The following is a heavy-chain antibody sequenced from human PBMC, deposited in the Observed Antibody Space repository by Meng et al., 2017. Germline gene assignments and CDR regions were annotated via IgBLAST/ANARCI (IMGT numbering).Heavy chain of an antibody. Sequence: KVSCKGSGYKFTNYWIGWVRQMPGKGLEWMRIIYTGDSDTRYSPSFQGQVTISADKSISTAYLQWSSLKASDTAMYYCAIEAGGRTFDYWGRGTLVTVSS. V-gene: IGHV5-51*01. J-gene: IGHJ4*01. CDR1: GYKFTNYW. CDR2: IYTGDSDT. CDR3: AIEAGGRTFDY. D-gene: IGHD1-14*01.